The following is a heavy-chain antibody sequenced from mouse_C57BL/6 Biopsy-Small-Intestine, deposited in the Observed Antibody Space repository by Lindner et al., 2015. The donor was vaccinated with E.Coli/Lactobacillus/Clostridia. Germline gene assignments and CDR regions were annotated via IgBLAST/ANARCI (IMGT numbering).Heavy chain of an antibody. CDR1: GYAFSSSW. V-gene: IGHV1-82*01. CDR2: IYPGDGDT. Sequence: QLQESGPELVKPGASVKISCKASGYAFSSSWMNWVKQRPGKGLEWIGRIYPGDGDTNYNGKFKGKATLTADKSSSTAYMQLSSLTSEDSAVYFCARSEGREAWFAYWGQGTLVTVSA. D-gene: IGHD3-3*01. CDR3: ARSEGREAWFAY. J-gene: IGHJ3*01.